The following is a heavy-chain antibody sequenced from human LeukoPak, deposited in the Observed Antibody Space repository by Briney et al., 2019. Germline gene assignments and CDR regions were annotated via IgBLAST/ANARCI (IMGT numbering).Heavy chain of an antibody. J-gene: IGHJ4*02. Sequence: ASVKVSCKASGYTLTGYYMHWVRQAPGQGLEWMGWINPNSGGTDYAQKFQGRVTMTRDTSISTAYMELSGLRSDDTAVYYCARGGYCSASSCFVLAADFDYWGQGILVTVSS. V-gene: IGHV1-2*02. CDR3: ARGGYCSASSCFVLAADFDY. CDR2: INPNSGGT. D-gene: IGHD2-15*01. CDR1: GYTLTGYY.